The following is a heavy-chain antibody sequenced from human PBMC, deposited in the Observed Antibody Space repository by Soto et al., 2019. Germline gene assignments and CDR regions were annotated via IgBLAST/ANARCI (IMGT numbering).Heavy chain of an antibody. CDR1: GFSFSSYG. J-gene: IGHJ3*01. Sequence: PGGSLRLSCAASGFSFSSYGMHWVRQSPGKGLDWVAVIWYDGSNKYYAESVKGRFTISRDNSKNTLYVQMNSLTVEDTAAYYCARAQYTGSYFDACDVWGQGTMVTVSS. CDR3: ARAQYTGSYFDACDV. D-gene: IGHD1-26*01. CDR2: IWYDGSNK. V-gene: IGHV3-33*03.